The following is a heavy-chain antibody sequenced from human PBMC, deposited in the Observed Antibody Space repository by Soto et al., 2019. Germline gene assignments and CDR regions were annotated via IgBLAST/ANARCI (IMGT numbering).Heavy chain of an antibody. Sequence: EVQLVESGGGLVQPGGSLRLSCAASGFTFSSYWLHWVRQAPGKGLVWVSRINSDGSSTSYADSVKGRFTISRDNAKNTLYLQMNSLRAEDTAVYYCARVMVRGGDAFDIWGQGTMVTVSS. CDR2: INSDGSST. CDR3: ARVMVRGGDAFDI. J-gene: IGHJ3*02. D-gene: IGHD3-10*01. V-gene: IGHV3-74*01. CDR1: GFTFSSYW.